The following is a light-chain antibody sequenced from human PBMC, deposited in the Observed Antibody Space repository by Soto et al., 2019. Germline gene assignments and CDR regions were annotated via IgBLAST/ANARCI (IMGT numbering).Light chain of an antibody. J-gene: IGKJ1*01. V-gene: IGKV3-20*01. Sequence: DIVLTQSPGTLSLSPGERASLSCRASQSLSGYLAWYQQRPGQAPRLLIDTTSNRATDIPDRFSGSGSGTDFTLTISRLEPEDFAVYYCQQYGSSPWTFGQGTKVEIK. CDR3: QQYGSSPWT. CDR2: TTS. CDR1: QSLSGY.